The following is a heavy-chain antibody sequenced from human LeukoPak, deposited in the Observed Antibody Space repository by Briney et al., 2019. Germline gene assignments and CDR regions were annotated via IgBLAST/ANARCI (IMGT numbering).Heavy chain of an antibody. V-gene: IGHV1-18*01. D-gene: IGHD3-22*01. J-gene: IGHJ4*02. CDR1: GYTFTIYG. Sequence: GASVTVSLKSSGYTFTIYGISWVRQAPGQGVEWVGWISAYNGNTNYAQKLQRRLTMTTDTSTSRAYMELRSLRTDDTAVYYCARDKARRYYYDSSGSDYWGQGTLVTVSS. CDR2: ISAYNGNT. CDR3: ARDKARRYYYDSSGSDY.